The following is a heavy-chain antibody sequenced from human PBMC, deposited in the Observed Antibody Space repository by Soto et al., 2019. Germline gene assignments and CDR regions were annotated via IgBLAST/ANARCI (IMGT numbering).Heavy chain of an antibody. CDR2: IYPGDSDT. CDR1: GYSFTSYW. CDR3: ARRRLCFGSDYYYYGMEV. J-gene: IGHJ6*02. D-gene: IGHD3-10*01. V-gene: IGHV5-51*01. Sequence: GESLKISCKGSGYSFTSYWIGWVRQMPGKGLEWMGIIYPGDSDTRYSPSFQGQVTISADKSISTAYLQWSSLKASDTAMYYCARRRLCFGSDYYYYGMEVWGPGTTVTVSS.